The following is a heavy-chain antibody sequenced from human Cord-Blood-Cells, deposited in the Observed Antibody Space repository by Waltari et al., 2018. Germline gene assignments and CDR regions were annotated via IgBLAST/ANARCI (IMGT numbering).Heavy chain of an antibody. CDR2: IYYSGST. CDR1: GGSISSSSYY. J-gene: IGHJ6*02. CDR3: ASRWDYYYYYGMDV. Sequence: QLQLQESGPGLVKPSETLSLTCTVSGGSISSSSYYWGWIRQPPGKGLEWIGSIYYSGSTYYNPSLKSRGTISVDTSKSQFSLKLSSVTAADTAVYYCASRWDYYYYYGMDVWGQGTTVTVSS. D-gene: IGHD6-13*01. V-gene: IGHV4-39*01.